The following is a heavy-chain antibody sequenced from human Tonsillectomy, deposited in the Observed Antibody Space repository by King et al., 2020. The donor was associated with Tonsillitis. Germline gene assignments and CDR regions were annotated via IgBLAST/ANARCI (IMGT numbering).Heavy chain of an antibody. CDR2: IYYSGST. J-gene: IGHJ6*02. Sequence: QLQESGPGLVKPSETLSLTCTVSGASISSSNYYWGWIRQPPGKGLEWIASIYYSGSTYYNPSLKSRVTISVDTSKNQFSLKLSSVTAADTAVYYCATQDILSGKRWDTVYYYYGMDVWGQGTTVTVSS. CDR3: ATQDILSGKRWDTVYYYYGMDV. CDR1: GASISSSNYY. D-gene: IGHD3-9*01. V-gene: IGHV4-39*01.